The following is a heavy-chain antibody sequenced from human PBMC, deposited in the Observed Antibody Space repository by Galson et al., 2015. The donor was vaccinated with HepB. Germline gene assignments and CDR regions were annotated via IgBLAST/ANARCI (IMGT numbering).Heavy chain of an antibody. CDR2: INPNSGGT. V-gene: IGHV1-2*06. CDR3: AKVMTPALAFDI. D-gene: IGHD2-15*01. CDR1: GYTFTGYY. Sequence: SVKVSCKASGYTFTGYYMHWVRQAPGQGLEWMGRINPNSGGTNYAQKFQGRVTMTRDTSISTAYMELSRLRSDDTAVYYCAKVMTPALAFDIWGQGTMVTVSS. J-gene: IGHJ3*02.